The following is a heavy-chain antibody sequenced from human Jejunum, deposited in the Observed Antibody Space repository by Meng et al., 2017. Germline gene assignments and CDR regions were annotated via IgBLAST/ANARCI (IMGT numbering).Heavy chain of an antibody. CDR3: AIVLRTYTFGPLDD. D-gene: IGHD5-18*01. CDR1: GFSFNNYA. J-gene: IGHJ4*02. V-gene: IGHV3-23*01. Sequence: GESLKISCAASGFSFNNYAMSWVRQAPGKGLEWVSCISASGDNTYYSDSVKVRFTISRDSSKNTLYLQMNSLTDDDTALYFCAIVLRTYTFGPLDDWGQGTLVTVSS. CDR2: ISASGDNT.